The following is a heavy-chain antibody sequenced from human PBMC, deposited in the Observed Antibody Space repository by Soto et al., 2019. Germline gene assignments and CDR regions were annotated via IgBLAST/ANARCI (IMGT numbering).Heavy chain of an antibody. V-gene: IGHV5-51*01. CDR1: GYRFTIYW. J-gene: IGHJ5*02. CDR2: IYPGDSDT. Sequence: GETLNISCKVPGYRFTIYWIGWLSKNHGTVLERLGIIYPGDSDTRYSQSFQGQVTISADKSISTAYLQGSSLKASDTAMYYCARQAYYDVWSGPSPWFDPWGLGTLVTVAS. CDR3: ARQAYYDVWSGPSPWFDP. D-gene: IGHD3-3*01.